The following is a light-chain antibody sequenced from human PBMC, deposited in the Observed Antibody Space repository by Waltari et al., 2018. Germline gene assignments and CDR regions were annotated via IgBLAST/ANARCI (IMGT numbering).Light chain of an antibody. CDR2: AAS. J-gene: IGKJ1*01. V-gene: IGKV3-20*01. Sequence: EIVLTQSPGTLSLSQGDRATLSCRASPSISRYLAWYQQKPGQAPRLLIYAASSRATGIPDRFSGSGSGTDFSLTISRLEPEDFAVYYCQNHERLPAMFGQGTKVEIK. CDR3: QNHERLPAM. CDR1: PSISRY.